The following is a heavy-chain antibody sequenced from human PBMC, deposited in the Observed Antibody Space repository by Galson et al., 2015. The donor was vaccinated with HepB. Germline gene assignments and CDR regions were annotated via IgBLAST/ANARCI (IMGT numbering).Heavy chain of an antibody. CDR1: GYTFTGYY. J-gene: IGHJ4*02. D-gene: IGHD3-10*01. CDR3: ARAKRAHGPGY. V-gene: IGHV1-2*02. CDR2: INPNSGGT. Sequence: SVKVSCKASGYTFTGYYMHWVRQAPGQGLEWIGWINPNSGGTSYAQKFQGRVTMTRDTSISTAYMELSRLRSDDTAVYYCARAKRAHGPGYWGQGTLVTVSS.